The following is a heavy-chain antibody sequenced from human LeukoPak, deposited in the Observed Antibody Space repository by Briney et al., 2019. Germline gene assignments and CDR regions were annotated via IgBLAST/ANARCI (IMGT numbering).Heavy chain of an antibody. CDR1: GFTFSRYW. D-gene: IGHD6-6*01. CDR3: AKVGIAASPFFDY. CDR2: IKQDGSEK. J-gene: IGHJ4*02. V-gene: IGHV3-7*03. Sequence: PGGSLRLSCVVSGFTFSRYWMSWVRQAPGKGLEWVANIKQDGSEKYYVDSVKGRFTISRDNAKNSLYLQMNSLRAEDTAVYYCAKVGIAASPFFDYWGQGTLVTVSS.